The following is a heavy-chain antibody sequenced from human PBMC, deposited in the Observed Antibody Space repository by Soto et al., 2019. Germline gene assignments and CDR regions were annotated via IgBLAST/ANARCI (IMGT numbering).Heavy chain of an antibody. J-gene: IGHJ3*02. V-gene: IGHV4-34*01. Sequence: PSETLSLTCAVYGGSFSGYYWSWIRQPPGKGLEWIGEINHSGSTNYNPSLKSRVTISVDTSKNQFSLKLSSVTAADTAVYYCASLGMIVFRGAFDIWGQGTMVTVSS. CDR1: GGSFSGYY. CDR2: INHSGST. CDR3: ASLGMIVFRGAFDI. D-gene: IGHD3-22*01.